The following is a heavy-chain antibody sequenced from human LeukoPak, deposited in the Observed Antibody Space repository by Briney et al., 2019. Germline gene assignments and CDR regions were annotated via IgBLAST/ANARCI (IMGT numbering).Heavy chain of an antibody. V-gene: IGHV4-31*03. CDR2: IYYSGST. Sequence: SETLSLTCTVSGGSISSGGYYWSWIRQHPGKGLEWIGYIYYSGSTYYNPSLKSRVTISVDTSKNQFSPKLSSVTAADTAVYYCARGPPSYCSRTSCYTEDYWGQGTLVTVSS. D-gene: IGHD2-2*02. J-gene: IGHJ4*02. CDR3: ARGPPSYCSRTSCYTEDY. CDR1: GGSISSGGYY.